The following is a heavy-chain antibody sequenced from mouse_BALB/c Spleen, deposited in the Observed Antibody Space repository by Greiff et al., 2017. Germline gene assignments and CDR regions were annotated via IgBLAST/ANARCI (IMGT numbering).Heavy chain of an antibody. D-gene: IGHD2-4*01. V-gene: IGHV1S81*02. J-gene: IGHJ4*01. CDR1: GYTFTSYY. CDR2: INPSNGGT. Sequence: VQLQESGAELVKPGASVKLSCKASGYTFTSYYMYWVKQRPGQGLEWIGEINPSNGGTNFNEKFKSKATLTVDKSSSTAYMQLSSLTSEDSAVYYCTRWRDYPVNSNAMDYWGQGTSVTVSS. CDR3: TRWRDYPVNSNAMDY.